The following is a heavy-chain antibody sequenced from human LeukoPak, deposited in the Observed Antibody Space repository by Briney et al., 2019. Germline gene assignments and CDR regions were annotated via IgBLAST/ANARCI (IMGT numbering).Heavy chain of an antibody. CDR3: ARRIAVADNYFDY. J-gene: IGHJ4*02. Sequence: GGSLRLSCAASGFTFDDYGMSWVRQAPGKGLEWVSGISGSGSGSSTCYADSVKGRFTISRDNAKNSLYLQMNSLRAEDTGVYYCARRIAVADNYFDYWGQGTLVTVSS. V-gene: IGHV3-20*04. CDR2: ISGSGSGSST. D-gene: IGHD6-19*01. CDR1: GFTFDDYG.